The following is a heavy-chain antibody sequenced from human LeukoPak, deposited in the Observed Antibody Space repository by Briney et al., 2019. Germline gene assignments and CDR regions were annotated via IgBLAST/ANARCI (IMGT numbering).Heavy chain of an antibody. CDR3: ASPTLYGSGGFDY. J-gene: IGHJ4*02. D-gene: IGHD3-10*01. Sequence: PGESLRLSCAASGFTFSSYWMHWVRQAPGKGLEWVSRINTDGSSTSYADSVKGRFTISRDNAKNTLYLQMNSLRAEDTAVYYCASPTLYGSGGFDYWGQGTLVTVSS. CDR2: INTDGSST. CDR1: GFTFSSYW. V-gene: IGHV3-74*01.